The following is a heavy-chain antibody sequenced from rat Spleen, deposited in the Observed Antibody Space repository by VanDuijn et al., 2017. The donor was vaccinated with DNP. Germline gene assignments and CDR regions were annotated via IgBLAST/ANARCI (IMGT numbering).Heavy chain of an antibody. D-gene: IGHD4-6*01. CDR3: ASWATPAYFDY. J-gene: IGHJ2*01. CDR2: ITSAGST. Sequence: EVQLQESGPGLVKPSQSLSLTCSVTGYSITSSYRWNWIRKFPGNKLEGMGYITSAGSTNYNPSLKRRISITRDTPKNQFFLQVNSVPTEDTATYYCASWATPAYFDYWGQGVMVTVSS. CDR1: GYSITSSYR. V-gene: IGHV3-3*01.